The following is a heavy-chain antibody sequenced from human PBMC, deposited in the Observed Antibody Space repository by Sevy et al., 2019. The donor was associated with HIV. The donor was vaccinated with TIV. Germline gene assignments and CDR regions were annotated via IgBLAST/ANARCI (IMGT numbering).Heavy chain of an antibody. D-gene: IGHD3-22*01. CDR3: ARAVEDYSDSSAWDWYFDL. CDR1: GFTFSSYA. V-gene: IGHV3-23*01. CDR2: ISGRGSRT. J-gene: IGHJ2*01. Sequence: GGSLRLSCAASGFTFSSYAMSWVRQAPGKGLEWVSAISGRGSRTYFADSVKGRFAFSRDNSKNTLSLQMNSLSAEDTAVYYCARAVEDYSDSSAWDWYFDLWGRGTLVTVSS.